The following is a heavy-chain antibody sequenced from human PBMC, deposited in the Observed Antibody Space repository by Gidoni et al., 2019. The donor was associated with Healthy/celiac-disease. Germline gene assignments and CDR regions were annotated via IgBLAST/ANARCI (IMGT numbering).Heavy chain of an antibody. CDR2: IYYSGRT. Sequence: QLQLQESGPGLVKPSATLSLTGTVSGGSISSSSYYWGWIRQPPGKGLEWIGSIYYSGRTYYNPSLKSRVTISVDTSKNQFSLKLSSVTAADTAVYYCARDGGYSGYDFVDYWGQGTLVTVSS. J-gene: IGHJ4*02. V-gene: IGHV4-39*07. D-gene: IGHD5-12*01. CDR3: ARDGGYSGYDFVDY. CDR1: GGSISSSSYY.